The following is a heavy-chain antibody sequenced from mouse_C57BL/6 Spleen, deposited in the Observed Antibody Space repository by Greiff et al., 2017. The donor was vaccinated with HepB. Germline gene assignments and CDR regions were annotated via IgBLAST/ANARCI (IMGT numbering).Heavy chain of an antibody. D-gene: IGHD1-1*01. Sequence: EVKLVESEGGLVQPGSSMKLSCTASGFTFSDYYLAWVRQVPEKGLEWVANINYDGSSTYYLDSLKSRFIISRDNAKNILYLQMSSLKSEDTATYYCARDPYGSSYFDYWGQGTTLTVSS. CDR3: ARDPYGSSYFDY. V-gene: IGHV5-16*01. J-gene: IGHJ2*01. CDR1: GFTFSDYY. CDR2: INYDGSST.